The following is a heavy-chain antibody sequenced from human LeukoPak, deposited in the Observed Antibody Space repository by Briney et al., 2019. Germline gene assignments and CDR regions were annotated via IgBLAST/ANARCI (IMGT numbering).Heavy chain of an antibody. V-gene: IGHV3-7*01. CDR2: IKQDGSEK. CDR3: ARDLVGATNWGRTYYFDY. D-gene: IGHD1-26*01. Sequence: GGSLRLSCAASGFTFSSYWMSWVRQAPGKGLEWVANIKQDGSEKYYVDSVKGRFTISRDNAKNSLYLQMNSLRAEDTAVYYCARDLVGATNWGRTYYFDYWGQGTLVTVSS. J-gene: IGHJ4*02. CDR1: GFTFSSYW.